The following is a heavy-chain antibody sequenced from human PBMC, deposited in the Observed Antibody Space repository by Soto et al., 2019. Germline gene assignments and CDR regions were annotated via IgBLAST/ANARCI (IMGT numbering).Heavy chain of an antibody. J-gene: IGHJ6*02. V-gene: IGHV3-30-3*01. CDR2: ISYDGSNK. CDR3: ARDQDRRQLVPLRAFYYYYGMDV. CDR1: GFTFSSYA. Sequence: GSLILSCAASGFTFSSYAIHWVGQAPGKGLGWVAVISYDGSNKYYADSVKGRFTISRDNSKNTLYLRMNSLRAQDTAVYYCARDQDRRQLVPLRAFYYYYGMDVWGQGTTVTVSS. D-gene: IGHD6-13*01.